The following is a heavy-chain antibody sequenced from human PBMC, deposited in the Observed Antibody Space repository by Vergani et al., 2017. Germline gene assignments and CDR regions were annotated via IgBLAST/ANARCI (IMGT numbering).Heavy chain of an antibody. V-gene: IGHV3-21*01. J-gene: IGHJ4*02. D-gene: IGHD4-17*01. CDR1: GFTFSSYS. CDR2: ISSSSSYI. CDR3: AKRDLYGDYYEY. Sequence: EVQLVESGGGLVKPGGSLRLSCAASGFTFSSYSMNWVRQAPGKGLEWVSSISSSSSYIYYADSVKGRFTISRDNAKNSLYLQMNSLRAEDTAVYYCAKRDLYGDYYEYWGQGTLVTVSS.